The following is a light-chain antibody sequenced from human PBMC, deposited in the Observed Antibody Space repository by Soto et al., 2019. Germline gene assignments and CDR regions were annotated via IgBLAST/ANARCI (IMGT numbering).Light chain of an antibody. V-gene: IGKV3-11*01. CDR3: QQRSKWPPWT. Sequence: EIVLTQSPATLYLSPGERATLSCRASQSVSSYLAWYQQKPGQAPRLLIYDASNRPTGIPARFSGSRSGTDFTLTIYSLEHEDFGVYGCQQRSKWPPWTFVPGTKVEIK. CDR2: DAS. CDR1: QSVSSY. J-gene: IGKJ1*01.